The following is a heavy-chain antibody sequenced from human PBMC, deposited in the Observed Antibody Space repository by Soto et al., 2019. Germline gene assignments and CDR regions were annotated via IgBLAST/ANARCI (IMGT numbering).Heavy chain of an antibody. CDR2: ISSSSSYI. Sequence: PGGSLRLSCAAFGFTFSSYSMNWVRQAPGKGLEWVSSISSSSSYIYYADSVKGRFTISRDNAKNSLYLQMNSLRAEDTAVYYCARDLGRHFWSGYSIVAFDIWGQGTMVTVSS. CDR1: GFTFSSYS. V-gene: IGHV3-21*01. CDR3: ARDLGRHFWSGYSIVAFDI. D-gene: IGHD3-3*02. J-gene: IGHJ3*02.